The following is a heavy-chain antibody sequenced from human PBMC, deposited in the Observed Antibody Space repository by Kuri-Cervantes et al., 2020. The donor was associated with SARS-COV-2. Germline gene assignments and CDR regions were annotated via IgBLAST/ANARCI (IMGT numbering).Heavy chain of an antibody. CDR3: ARSYYGRYSDGFDI. D-gene: IGHD1-26*01. CDR1: GYTFTGYY. CDR2: IRVSNGNT. J-gene: IGHJ3*02. V-gene: IGHV1-18*04. Sequence: ASVKVSCKASGYTFTGYYMHWVRQAPGQGLEWMAWIRVSNGNTNSAQKFQARVAMATDTSTNTVFMELRSLRSDDTAVYYCARSYYGRYSDGFDIWGQGTLVTVSS.